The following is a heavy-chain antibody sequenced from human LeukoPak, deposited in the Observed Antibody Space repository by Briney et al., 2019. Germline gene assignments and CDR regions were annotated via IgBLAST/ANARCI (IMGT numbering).Heavy chain of an antibody. V-gene: IGHV4-30-2*01. CDR3: ARSRSARGTKDAFDI. Sequence: SETLSLTCAVSGGSISSGGYSWSWIRQPPGKGLEWIGYIYHSGSTYYNPSLKSRVTISVDRSKNQFSLKLSSVTAADTAVYYCARSRSARGTKDAFDIWGQGTMVTVSS. CDR1: GGSISSGGYS. CDR2: IYHSGST. J-gene: IGHJ3*02.